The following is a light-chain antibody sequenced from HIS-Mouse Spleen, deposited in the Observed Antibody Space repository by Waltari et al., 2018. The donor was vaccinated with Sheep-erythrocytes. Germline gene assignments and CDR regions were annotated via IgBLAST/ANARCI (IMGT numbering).Light chain of an antibody. CDR2: ESS. CDR3: QQRSNWYT. CDR1: QSVSSY. V-gene: IGKV3-11*01. J-gene: IGKJ2*01. Sequence: EIVLTQSPATLSLTPGERATLSCRASQSVSSYLAWYQQKPGQAPSLLIDESSNRATGIPAMCSGSWSGTDFTLTISSLEPEDFAVYYCQQRSNWYTFGQGTKLEIK.